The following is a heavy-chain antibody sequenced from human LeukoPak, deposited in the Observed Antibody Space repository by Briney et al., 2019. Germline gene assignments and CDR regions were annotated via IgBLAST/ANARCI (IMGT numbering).Heavy chain of an antibody. CDR1: GFAFTTYD. CDR2: IGAAGDT. CDR3: ARGREYYYGMDV. J-gene: IGHJ6*02. Sequence: GGSLRLSCAASGFAFTTYDMHWVRQAPGKGLEWVSAIGAAGDTYYAGSVKGRFTISRENAKNSLYLQMNTLRPGDTALYYCARGREYYYGMDVWGQRTTVTVSS. V-gene: IGHV3-13*04.